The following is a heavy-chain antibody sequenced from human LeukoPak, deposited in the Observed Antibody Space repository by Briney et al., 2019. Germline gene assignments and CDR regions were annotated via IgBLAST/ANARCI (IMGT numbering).Heavy chain of an antibody. Sequence: AAAKVSCKVSGYTLTELSMHWVRQAPGKGLEWMGGFDPEDGETIYAQKFQDRVTMTEDTSTDTAYMELSSLRSEDTAVYYCATPERRGAFDYWGQGTLVTVSS. CDR1: GYTLTELS. CDR3: ATPERRGAFDY. V-gene: IGHV1-24*01. J-gene: IGHJ4*02. CDR2: FDPEDGET. D-gene: IGHD1-1*01.